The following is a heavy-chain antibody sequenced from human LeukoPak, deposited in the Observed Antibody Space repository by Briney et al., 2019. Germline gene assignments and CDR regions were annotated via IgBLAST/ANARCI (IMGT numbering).Heavy chain of an antibody. CDR3: ARRAGAYSHPYDY. CDR1: GFTVSSNS. Sequence: GGSLRLSCTVSGFTVSSNSMSWVRQAPEKGLEWVSFIYSSVTHYSDSVKGRFTISRDNSRNTLFLQMNSLRAEDTAVYYCARRAGAYSHPYDYWGQGTLVTVSS. CDR2: IYSSVT. D-gene: IGHD4/OR15-4a*01. J-gene: IGHJ4*02. V-gene: IGHV3-53*01.